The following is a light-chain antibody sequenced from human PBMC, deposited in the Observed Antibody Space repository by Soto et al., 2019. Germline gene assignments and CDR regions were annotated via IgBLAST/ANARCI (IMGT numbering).Light chain of an antibody. CDR3: QQLNTCPRT. J-gene: IGKJ3*01. CDR1: QSISSY. CDR2: AAS. V-gene: IGKV1-39*01. Sequence: DIQMTQSPSSLSASVGDRVTITCRASQSISSYLNWYQQKPGKAPKLLIYAASSLQSGVPSRFSGSGSGTDFTLTISSLQPEDFATYYCQQLNTCPRTFGPGTKVDIK.